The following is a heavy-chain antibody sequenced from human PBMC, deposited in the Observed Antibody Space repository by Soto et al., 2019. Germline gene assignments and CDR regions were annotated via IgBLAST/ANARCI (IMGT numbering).Heavy chain of an antibody. CDR1: GFTFSSYA. V-gene: IGHV3-23*01. Sequence: EVQLLESGGGLVQPGGSLRLSCAASGFTFSSYAMSWVRQAPGKGLEWVSAISGSGGSTYYADSVKGRFTISRDNSKNTLYLQMNSLRAEDTAVYYCAKVRGIGTNYYYYGMDVWGQGTTVTVSS. CDR2: ISGSGGST. J-gene: IGHJ6*02. D-gene: IGHD6-13*01. CDR3: AKVRGIGTNYYYYGMDV.